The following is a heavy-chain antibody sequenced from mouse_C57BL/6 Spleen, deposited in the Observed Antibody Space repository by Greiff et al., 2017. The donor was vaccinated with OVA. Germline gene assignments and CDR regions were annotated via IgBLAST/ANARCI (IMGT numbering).Heavy chain of an antibody. CDR2: IYPSDSET. Sequence: QVQLKQPGAELVRPGSSVKLSCKASGYTFTSYWMDWVKQRPGQGLEWIGNIYPSDSETHYNQKFKDKATLTVDKSSSTAYMQLSSLTSEDSAVYYCARFEGNSFDYWGQGTTLTVSS. CDR3: ARFEGNSFDY. CDR1: GYTFTSYW. D-gene: IGHD2-14*01. V-gene: IGHV1-61*01. J-gene: IGHJ2*01.